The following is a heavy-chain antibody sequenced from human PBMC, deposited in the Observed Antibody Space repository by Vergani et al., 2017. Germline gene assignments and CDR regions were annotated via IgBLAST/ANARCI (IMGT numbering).Heavy chain of an antibody. CDR3: ARVNTETNGHLYYYYYMDV. CDR1: GGSFTSYH. V-gene: IGHV4-34*01. Sequence: QVQLQQWGGGLLKPSETLSLTCVVNGGSFTSYHWTWIRQSPGEGLEWVGDIDHTGRPDYNPSLKSRLTMSVDKSRNQFSLTLNSVTATDTAIYFCARVNTETNGHLYYYYYMDVWGEGTAVTV. D-gene: IGHD4-11*01. J-gene: IGHJ6*03. CDR2: IDHTGRP.